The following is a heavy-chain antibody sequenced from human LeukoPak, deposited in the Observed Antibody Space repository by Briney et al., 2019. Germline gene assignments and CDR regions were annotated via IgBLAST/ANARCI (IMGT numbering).Heavy chain of an antibody. V-gene: IGHV4-39*07. CDR1: SGSISSTTYY. D-gene: IGHD4-11*01. CDR2: IYYNGDT. J-gene: IGHJ3*01. Sequence: SESLSLTCTVSSGSISSTTYYWAWIRQPPGKGLEWIGSIYYNGDTYYNPSLKSRVIISADTSKNQFSLKLTSVTAADTAAYYCARGPNTAGNYRAFDLWGQGTKVTVSS. CDR3: ARGPNTAGNYRAFDL.